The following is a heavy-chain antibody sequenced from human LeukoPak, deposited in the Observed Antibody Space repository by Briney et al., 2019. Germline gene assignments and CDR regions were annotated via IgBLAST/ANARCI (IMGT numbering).Heavy chain of an antibody. CDR1: GFTFSSYA. Sequence: GGSLRLSCAASGFTFSSYAVSRVRQAPGKGLEWVSAISGSGGSTYYADSVKGRFTISRDNAKNSLYLQMNSLRAEDTAVYYCASGYDSSGYYYNYWGQGTLVTVSS. D-gene: IGHD3-22*01. CDR3: ASGYDSSGYYYNY. CDR2: ISGSGGST. V-gene: IGHV3-23*01. J-gene: IGHJ4*02.